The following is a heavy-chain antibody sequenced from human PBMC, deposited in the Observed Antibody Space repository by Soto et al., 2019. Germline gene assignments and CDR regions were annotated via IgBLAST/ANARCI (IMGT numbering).Heavy chain of an antibody. CDR2: INPNSGGT. Sequence: ASAKVSCKASGYTFTGYYMHWVRQAPGQGLEWMGWINPNSGGTNYAQKFQGRVTMTRDTSISTAYMELSRLRSDDTAVYYCARVLRGSWLFDYWGQGTLVTVSS. CDR1: GYTFTGYY. V-gene: IGHV1-2*02. D-gene: IGHD6-13*01. J-gene: IGHJ4*02. CDR3: ARVLRGSWLFDY.